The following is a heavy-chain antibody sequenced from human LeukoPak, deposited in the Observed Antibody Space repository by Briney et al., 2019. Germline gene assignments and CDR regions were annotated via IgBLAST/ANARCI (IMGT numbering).Heavy chain of an antibody. CDR3: VHGGLYYLDY. Sequence: SETLSLTCTVSGYSISSGYYWGWIRQPPGKGLEWIGSIYHSGSTYYNPSLKSRVTISVDTSKNQFSLKLSSVTAADTAVYYCVHGGLYYLDYWGQGTLVTVSS. CDR2: IYHSGST. J-gene: IGHJ4*02. V-gene: IGHV4-38-2*02. D-gene: IGHD3-10*01. CDR1: GYSISSGYY.